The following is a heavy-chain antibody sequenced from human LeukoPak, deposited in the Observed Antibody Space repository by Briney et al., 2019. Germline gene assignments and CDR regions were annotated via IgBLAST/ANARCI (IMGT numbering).Heavy chain of an antibody. CDR3: AKWGDYDILTGYYDPDY. Sequence: GGSLRLSCAASGFTVTNYAMYWVRQAPGKGLEWVSAISGRDDSTYYGDSVKGRFTISRDTSKNTLFLQMNSLRTEDTAVYYCAKWGDYDILTGYYDPDYWGQGTLVTVSS. CDR1: GFTVTNYA. D-gene: IGHD3-9*01. J-gene: IGHJ4*02. V-gene: IGHV3-23*01. CDR2: ISGRDDST.